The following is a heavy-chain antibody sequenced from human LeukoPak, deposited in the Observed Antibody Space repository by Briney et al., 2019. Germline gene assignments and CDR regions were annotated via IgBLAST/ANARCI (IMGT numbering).Heavy chain of an antibody. V-gene: IGHV4-59*01. CDR2: IYYSGST. Sequence: SETLSLTCTVSGGSISSYYWSWIRQPPGKGLEWIGYIYYSGSTNYNPSLKSRVTISVDTSKNQFSLKLSSVTAADTAVYYCARGSVPKGWFDPWGQGTLVTVSS. CDR1: GGSISSYY. CDR3: ARGSVPKGWFDP. J-gene: IGHJ5*02.